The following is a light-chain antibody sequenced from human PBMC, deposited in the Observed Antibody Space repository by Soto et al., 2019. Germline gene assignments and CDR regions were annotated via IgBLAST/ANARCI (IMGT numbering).Light chain of an antibody. CDR1: QSISSY. V-gene: IGKV1-39*01. J-gene: IGKJ4*01. CDR3: QQSYSTLLT. Sequence: PSSLSASVGDRVTITCRASQSISSYLNWYQQKPGKAPKLLIYAASSLQSGVPSRFSGSGSGTDFTLTISSLQPEDFATYYCQQSYSTLLTFGGGTKVEIK. CDR2: AAS.